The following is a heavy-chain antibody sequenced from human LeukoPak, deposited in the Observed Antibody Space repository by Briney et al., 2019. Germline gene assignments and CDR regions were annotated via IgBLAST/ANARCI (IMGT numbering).Heavy chain of an antibody. CDR3: ARADIVLMVYAMGY. D-gene: IGHD2-8*01. J-gene: IGHJ4*02. CDR1: GYTFTGYY. CDR2: INRNSGGT. Sequence: GASVKVSCKASGYTFTGYYMHWVRQAPGQGLEWMGWINRNSGGTNYAQKFQGRVTMTRDTSISTAYMELSRLRSDDTAVYYCARADIVLMVYAMGYWGQGTLVTVSS. V-gene: IGHV1-2*02.